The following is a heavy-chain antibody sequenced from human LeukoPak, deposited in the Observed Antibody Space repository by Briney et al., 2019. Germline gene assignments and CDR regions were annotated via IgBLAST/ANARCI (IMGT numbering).Heavy chain of an antibody. CDR3: AKDTDPYYYYGMDV. J-gene: IGHJ6*02. Sequence: PGGSLRLSCAASGFTVSSNYMSWFRQAPGKGLEWVSAMTGTTGNTYYADSVEGRFTISRDNAKNTLCLQMNSLRPEDTAVYYCAKDTDPYYYYGMDVWGQGTTVTVSS. CDR1: GFTVSSNY. D-gene: IGHD2-8*02. CDR2: MTGTTGNT. V-gene: IGHV3-23*01.